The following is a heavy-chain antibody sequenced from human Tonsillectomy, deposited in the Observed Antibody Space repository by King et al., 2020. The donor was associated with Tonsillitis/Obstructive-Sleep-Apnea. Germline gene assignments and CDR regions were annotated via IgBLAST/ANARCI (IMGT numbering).Heavy chain of an antibody. CDR3: AKDKEGGSRYYYIDF. CDR2: ISWNRGTI. J-gene: IGHJ6*03. CDR1: GFTFDDYA. Sequence: VQLVESGGGLVQPGRSLRLSCAASGFTFDDYAMHWVRQGPGKGLEWVSGISWNRGTIGYADSVKGRFTISIDNSKNSLYMQMNSLRAEDTALYYCAKDKEGGSRYYYIDFCGKGTTVTVAS. D-gene: IGHD3-16*01. V-gene: IGHV3-9*01.